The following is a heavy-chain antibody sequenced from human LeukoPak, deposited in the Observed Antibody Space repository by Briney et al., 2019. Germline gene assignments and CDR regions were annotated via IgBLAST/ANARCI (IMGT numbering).Heavy chain of an antibody. J-gene: IGHJ4*02. Sequence: ASVKVSCKASGYTFTSYDINWVRQATGQGLEWMGWMNPNSGNTGYAQKFQGRVTMTRNTSISTAYMELSSLRSEDTAVYYCARARYYYDSSGYYYPDYWGQGTLVTVSS. CDR1: GYTFTSYD. CDR3: ARARYYYDSSGYYYPDY. V-gene: IGHV1-8*01. CDR2: MNPNSGNT. D-gene: IGHD3-22*01.